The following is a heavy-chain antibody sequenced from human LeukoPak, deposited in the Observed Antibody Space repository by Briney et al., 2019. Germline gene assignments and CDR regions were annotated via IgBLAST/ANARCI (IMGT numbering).Heavy chain of an antibody. CDR1: GGSISTSY. CDR3: ARVTGYFQH. V-gene: IGHV4-59*12. CDR2: IHNSGTS. Sequence: PSETLSLTCTVSGGSISTSYWNWVRQPPGKGLEWIGYIHNSGTSTYNLSLKSRVTISADTSKNQFSLKLSSVTAADTAVYYCARVTGYFQHWGQGTLVTVSS. J-gene: IGHJ1*01.